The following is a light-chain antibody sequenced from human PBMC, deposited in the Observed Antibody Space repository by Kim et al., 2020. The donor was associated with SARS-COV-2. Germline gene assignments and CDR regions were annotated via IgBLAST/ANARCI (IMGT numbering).Light chain of an antibody. Sequence: ASVGDRVTITCRASQTISIYLNWYQLRPGKAPKLLIYAASGLQSGVPSRFSGSGSATDFTLTISSLQPDDFATYYCQQCYGTPITFGQGTRLEIK. J-gene: IGKJ5*01. CDR3: QQCYGTPIT. CDR1: QTISIY. V-gene: IGKV1-39*01. CDR2: AAS.